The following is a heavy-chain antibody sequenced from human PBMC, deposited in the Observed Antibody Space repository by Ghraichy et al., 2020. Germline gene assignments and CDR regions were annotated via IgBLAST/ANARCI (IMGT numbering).Heavy chain of an antibody. CDR3: AHSLTVTMYYYYYGMDV. Sequence: GGSLRLSCAASGFTFSSYSINWVRQAPGKGLEWVSYISSSSSTIYYADSVKGRFTISRDNAKNSLYLQMNSLRAEDTAVYYCAHSLTVTMYYYYYGMDVWGQGTTVTVSS. CDR1: GFTFSSYS. V-gene: IGHV3-48*01. D-gene: IGHD4-17*01. CDR2: ISSSSSTI. J-gene: IGHJ6*02.